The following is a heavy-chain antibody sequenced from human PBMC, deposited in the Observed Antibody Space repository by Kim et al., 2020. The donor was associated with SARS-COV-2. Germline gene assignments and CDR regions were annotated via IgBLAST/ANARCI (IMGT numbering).Heavy chain of an antibody. Sequence: GGSLRLSCAASGFTFNTYGMHWVRQAPGKGLEWVAVISYDGSNKYYADSVKGRFTISRDNSKNTLYLQMNSLRIEDTAVYYCAKSFSGGYFGYDYWGPGTLGTVSS. J-gene: IGHJ4*02. V-gene: IGHV3-30*18. CDR3: AKSFSGGYFGYDY. CDR1: GFTFNTYG. D-gene: IGHD1-26*01. CDR2: ISYDGSNK.